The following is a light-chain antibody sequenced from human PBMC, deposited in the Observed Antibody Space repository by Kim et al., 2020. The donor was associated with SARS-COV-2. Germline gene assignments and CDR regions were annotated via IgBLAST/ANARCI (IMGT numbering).Light chain of an antibody. V-gene: IGKV3-20*01. Sequence: SAGNRPPLSWRASRSVHSNSLACNQQTPGQATRLRIYGACSRATGIPDRFSGSGSGTEFTLTITKLGTEDFAVYYCQQYSSSPATFGQGTKVYIK. CDR3: QQYSSSPAT. J-gene: IGKJ1*01. CDR1: RSVHSNS. CDR2: GAC.